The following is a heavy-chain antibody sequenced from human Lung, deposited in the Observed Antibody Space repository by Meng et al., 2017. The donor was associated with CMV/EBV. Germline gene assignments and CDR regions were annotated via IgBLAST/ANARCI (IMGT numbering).Heavy chain of an antibody. CDR2: IYNSGST. CDR1: GGSVSSSDYY. CDR3: ARGAPYSNWGIN. Sequence: TVSGGSVSSSDYYWCWIRQPPGKGLEWIGCIYNSGSTNYNPSLKSRVTISVDTSKNQVSLKLSSVTAADTAVYYCARGAPYSNWGINWGQGTLVTVSS. D-gene: IGHD4-11*01. V-gene: IGHV4-61*08. J-gene: IGHJ4*02.